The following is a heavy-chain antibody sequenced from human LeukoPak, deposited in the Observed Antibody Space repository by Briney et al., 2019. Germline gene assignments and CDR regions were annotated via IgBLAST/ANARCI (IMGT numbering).Heavy chain of an antibody. V-gene: IGHV3-43D*03. CDR1: GFTFDDYA. CDR2: ISWDGGGT. J-gene: IGHJ4*02. D-gene: IGHD3-22*01. Sequence: HSGRSLRLSCAASGFTFDDYAMHWVRQAPGKGLEWVSLISWDGGGTYYADSVKGRFTISRDYSKNSLYLQMNSLRAEDTALYYCAKDQSPSTYDSTGYYSGAIDYWGQGTLVTVSS. CDR3: AKDQSPSTYDSTGYYSGAIDY.